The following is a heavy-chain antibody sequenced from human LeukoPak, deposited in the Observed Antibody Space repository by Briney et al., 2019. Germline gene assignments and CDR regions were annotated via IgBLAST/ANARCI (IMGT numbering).Heavy chain of an antibody. CDR3: ARHAYGDYNFDY. V-gene: IGHV4-59*08. J-gene: IGHJ4*02. CDR1: GGSISSYY. Sequence: SETLSLTCTVSGGSISSYYWSWIRQPPVKGLEWIGYIYYSGSTNYNPSLKSRVTISVDTSKNQFSLKLSSVTAADTAVYYCARHAYGDYNFDYWGQGTLVTVSS. D-gene: IGHD4-17*01. CDR2: IYYSGST.